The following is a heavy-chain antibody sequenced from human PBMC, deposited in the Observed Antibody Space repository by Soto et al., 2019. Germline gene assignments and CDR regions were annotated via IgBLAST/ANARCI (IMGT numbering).Heavy chain of an antibody. CDR3: ARHEAARPNKYGMDV. D-gene: IGHD6-6*01. J-gene: IGHJ6*02. V-gene: IGHV4-39*01. Sequence: SETLSLTCTVSGGSISSSSYYWGWIRQPPGKGLEWIGSIYYSGSTYYNPSLKSRVTISVDTSKNQFSLKLSSVTAADTAVYYCARHEAARPNKYGMDVWGQGTTVTVSS. CDR1: GGSISSSSYY. CDR2: IYYSGST.